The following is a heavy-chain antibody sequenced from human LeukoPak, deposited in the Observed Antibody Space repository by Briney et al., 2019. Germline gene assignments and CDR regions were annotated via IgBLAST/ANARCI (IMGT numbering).Heavy chain of an antibody. D-gene: IGHD3-10*01. CDR2: IYYSGST. V-gene: IGHV4-59*08. Sequence: SETLSLTCTVSGGSISSYYWSWIRQPPGKGLEWIGYIYYSGSTNYNPSLKSRVTISVDTSKNQFSLKLSSVTAADTAVYYCARHPYYYGSGSFNWFDPWGQGTLVTVSS. J-gene: IGHJ5*02. CDR1: GGSISSYY. CDR3: ARHPYYYGSGSFNWFDP.